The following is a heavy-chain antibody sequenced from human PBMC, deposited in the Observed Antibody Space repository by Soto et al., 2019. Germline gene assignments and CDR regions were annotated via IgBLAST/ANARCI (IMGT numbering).Heavy chain of an antibody. J-gene: IGHJ5*02. D-gene: IGHD3-10*01. V-gene: IGHV1-69*13. CDR3: ARGGMVPKNWFDP. CDR2: IIPIFGTA. Sequence: SVKVSCKAAGGTFSSYSISWVRQAPGQGLEWMGGIIPIFGTANYAQKFQGRVTITADESTSTAYMELSSLRSEDTAVYYCARGGMVPKNWFDPWGQGTLVTVSS. CDR1: GGTFSSYS.